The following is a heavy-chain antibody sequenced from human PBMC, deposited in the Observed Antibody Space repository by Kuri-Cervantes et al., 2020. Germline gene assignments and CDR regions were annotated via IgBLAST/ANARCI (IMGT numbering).Heavy chain of an antibody. D-gene: IGHD3-22*01. V-gene: IGHV3-30-3*01. Sequence: GGSLRLSCAAFGFIFSRYTMHWVRQAPGKGLEWVAVISFDGSNKYYADSVKGRFTISRDNSKNTLYLQLNSLRAEVTAVYYCARDWYKDSSAPDGYWGQGTLVTVSS. J-gene: IGHJ4*02. CDR1: GFIFSRYT. CDR3: ARDWYKDSSAPDGY. CDR2: ISFDGSNK.